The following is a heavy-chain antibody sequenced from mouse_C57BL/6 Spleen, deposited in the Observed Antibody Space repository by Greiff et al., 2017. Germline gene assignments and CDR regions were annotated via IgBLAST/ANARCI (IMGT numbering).Heavy chain of an antibody. CDR2: ISDGGSYT. CDR3: ARDGYDYDGGFDY. CDR1: GFTFSSYA. D-gene: IGHD2-4*01. V-gene: IGHV5-4*01. J-gene: IGHJ2*01. Sequence: EVMLVESGGGLVKPGGSLKLSCAASGFTFSSYAMSWVRQTPEKRLEWVATISDGGSYTYYPDNVKGRFTISRDNAKNNLYLQMSHLKSEDTAMYYCARDGYDYDGGFDYWGQGTTLTVSS.